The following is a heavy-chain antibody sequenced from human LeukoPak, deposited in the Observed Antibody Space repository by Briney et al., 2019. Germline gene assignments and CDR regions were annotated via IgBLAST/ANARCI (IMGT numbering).Heavy chain of an antibody. CDR1: GFTFSSYA. D-gene: IGHD3-22*01. Sequence: PGGSLRLSCAASGFTFSSYAMHWVRQAPGKGLEWVAVISYDGSNKYYADSVKGRFTISRDNSKNTLYLQMNSLRAEDTAVYYCAREVYDSSGNDYWGQGTLVTVSS. J-gene: IGHJ4*02. CDR3: AREVYDSSGNDY. V-gene: IGHV3-30-3*01. CDR2: ISYDGSNK.